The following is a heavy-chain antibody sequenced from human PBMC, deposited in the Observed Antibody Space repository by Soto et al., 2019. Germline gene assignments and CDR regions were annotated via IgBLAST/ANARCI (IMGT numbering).Heavy chain of an antibody. CDR3: ARGDGRGSSGFYYYYGMEV. V-gene: IGHV1-46*01. CDR2: ISPYDGIT. CDR1: GFTFTNYF. Sequence: QVQLVQSGAEVKKPGASVKVSCKASGFTFTNYFFHWVRQAPRQGLEWMGIISPYDGITNYVQSLQGRVTMTSDTSTSTVYMELSSLRSEDTAVYYCARGDGRGSSGFYYYYGMEVWGHGTTVTVSS. D-gene: IGHD6-25*01. J-gene: IGHJ6*02.